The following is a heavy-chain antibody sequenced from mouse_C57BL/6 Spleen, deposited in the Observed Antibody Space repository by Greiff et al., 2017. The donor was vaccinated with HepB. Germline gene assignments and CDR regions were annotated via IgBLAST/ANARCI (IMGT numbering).Heavy chain of an antibody. Sequence: DVKLVESGGGLVKPGGSLKLSCAASGFTFSSCALSWVRQTPEKRLEGVATISDGGSYTYYPDNVKGRFSISRDNAKNNLYLQMSHLKYEDTSMYYCARERRGRRYAMDYWGQGTSVTVSA. V-gene: IGHV5-4*01. CDR2: ISDGGSYT. CDR3: ARERRGRRYAMDY. CDR1: GFTFSSCA. J-gene: IGHJ4*01.